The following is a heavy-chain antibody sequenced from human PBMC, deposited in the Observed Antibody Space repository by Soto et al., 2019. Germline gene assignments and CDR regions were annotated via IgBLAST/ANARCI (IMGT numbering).Heavy chain of an antibody. D-gene: IGHD4-17*01. V-gene: IGHV1-69*13. CDR2: IIPIFGTA. CDR3: ARAHDHGDYAPWF. Sequence: SVKVSCKASGGTFSSYAISWVRQAPGQGLEWMGGIIPIFGTANYAQKFQGRVTITADESTSTAYMELSSLRSEDTAVYYCARAHDHGDYAPWFWGQGTLVTVSS. J-gene: IGHJ4*02. CDR1: GGTFSSYA.